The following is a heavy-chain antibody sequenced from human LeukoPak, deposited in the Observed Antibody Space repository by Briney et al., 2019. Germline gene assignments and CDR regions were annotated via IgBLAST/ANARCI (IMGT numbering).Heavy chain of an antibody. J-gene: IGHJ6*03. CDR2: IIPIFGTA. D-gene: IGHD6-19*01. CDR3: ARAGGRQWLVRRDYYYYMDV. V-gene: IGHV1-69*13. CDR1: GGTFSSYA. Sequence: ASVKVSCKASGGTFSSYAISWVRQAPGQGLEWMGGIIPIFGTANYAQKFQGRVTITADESTSTAYMELSSLRSEDTAVYYCARAGGRQWLVRRDYYYYMDVWGKGTTVTISS.